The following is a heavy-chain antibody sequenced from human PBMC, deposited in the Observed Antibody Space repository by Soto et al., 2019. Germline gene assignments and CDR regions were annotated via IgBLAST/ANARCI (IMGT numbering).Heavy chain of an antibody. V-gene: IGHV3-21*01. D-gene: IGHD6-13*01. CDR3: TRDASRDSSARGWFDP. Sequence: WGSLRLSXAASGFTFRSFTMNWVRQAPGKGLEWVSTISSNSAYIYYTDALRGRFTISRDNAKNSLHLQMNSLRAEDTAVYYCTRDASRDSSARGWFDPWGPGTLVTVSS. J-gene: IGHJ5*02. CDR1: GFTFRSFT. CDR2: ISSNSAYI.